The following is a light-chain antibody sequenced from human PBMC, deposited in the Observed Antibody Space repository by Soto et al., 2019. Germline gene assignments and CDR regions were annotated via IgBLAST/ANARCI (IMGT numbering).Light chain of an antibody. V-gene: IGKV3-15*01. CDR2: GAA. CDR1: QNIRSD. CDR3: QQYINWT. J-gene: IGKJ1*01. Sequence: EIVMTQSPATLSVSPGERVTLSCRASQNIRSDLAWYQQKPGQAPGLLMYGAAIRATGIPARFSGSGSGTDFTLTISSLQSEDLAVYYCQQYINWTFGQGTKMEIK.